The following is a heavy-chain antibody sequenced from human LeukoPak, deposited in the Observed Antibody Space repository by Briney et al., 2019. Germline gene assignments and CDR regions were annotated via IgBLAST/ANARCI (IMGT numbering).Heavy chain of an antibody. Sequence: ASVKVSCKASGGTFSSYAISWVRQAPGQGLEWMGRIIPIFGTANYAQKFQGRVTITTDESTSTAYRELSSLRSDDTAVYYCARSSSYYDYVWGSYRSEDFDYWGQGTLVTVSS. CDR3: ARSSSYYDYVWGSYRSEDFDY. J-gene: IGHJ4*02. V-gene: IGHV1-69*05. CDR1: GGTFSSYA. CDR2: IIPIFGTA. D-gene: IGHD3-16*02.